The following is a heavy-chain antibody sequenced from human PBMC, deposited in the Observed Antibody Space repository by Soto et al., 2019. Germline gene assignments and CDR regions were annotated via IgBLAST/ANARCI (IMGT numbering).Heavy chain of an antibody. CDR3: ARNYDSTAGGAFDI. Sequence: GGSLRLSCAASGFTVSSNYMSWVRQAPGKGLEWVSVIYSGGSTYYADSVKGRFTISRDNSKNTLHLQMNSLRAEDTAVYYCARNYDSTAGGAFDIWGQGTMVTVS. J-gene: IGHJ3*02. D-gene: IGHD3-22*01. CDR2: IYSGGST. CDR1: GFTVSSNY. V-gene: IGHV3-53*01.